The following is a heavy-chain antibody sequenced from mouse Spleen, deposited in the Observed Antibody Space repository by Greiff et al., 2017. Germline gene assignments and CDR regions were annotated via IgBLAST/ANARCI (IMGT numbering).Heavy chain of an antibody. V-gene: IGHV1-61*01. CDR1: GYTFTSYW. CDR3: ARRPPTVVATRAMDY. D-gene: IGHD1-1*01. CDR2: IYPSDSET. Sequence: VQLQQPGAELVRPGSSVKLSCKASGYTFTSYWMDWVKQRPGQGLEWIGNIYPSDSETHYNQKFKDKATLTVDKSSSTAYMQLSSLTSEDSAVYYCARRPPTVVATRAMDYWGQGTSVTVSS. J-gene: IGHJ4*01.